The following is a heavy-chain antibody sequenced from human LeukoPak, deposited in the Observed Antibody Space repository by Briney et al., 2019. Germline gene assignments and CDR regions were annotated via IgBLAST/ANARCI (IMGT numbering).Heavy chain of an antibody. D-gene: IGHD6-6*01. J-gene: IGHJ4*02. CDR1: GFTFSGFW. Sequence: GGSLRLSCAVSGFTFSGFWMSWSRQAPGKGLEWVASINSDGSEGYYADVVKGRFTISRDNAKNSLYLQINSLRAEDTAVYYCARTAARRFDYWGQGTLVTVSS. V-gene: IGHV3-7*03. CDR3: ARTAARRFDY. CDR2: INSDGSEG.